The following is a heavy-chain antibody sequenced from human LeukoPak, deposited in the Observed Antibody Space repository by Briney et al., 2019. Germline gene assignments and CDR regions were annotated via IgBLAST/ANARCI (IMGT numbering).Heavy chain of an antibody. CDR3: VAWGNSGNS. D-gene: IGHD1-26*01. V-gene: IGHV3-7*01. CDR1: GFTFSGHW. CDR2: MNGDGSQI. J-gene: IGHJ3*01. Sequence: GGSLRLSCAASGFTFSGHWMSWVRQAPARGLEWVAHMNGDGSQIYYMDFVKGRFTISRDNAKNSLYLQMNGLRAEDTAVYYCVAWGNSGNSWGQGTMVIVSS.